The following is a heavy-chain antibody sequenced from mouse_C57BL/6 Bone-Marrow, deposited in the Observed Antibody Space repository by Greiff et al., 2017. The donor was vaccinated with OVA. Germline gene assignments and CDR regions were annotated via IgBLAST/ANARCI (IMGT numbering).Heavy chain of an antibody. Sequence: EVQGVESGGGLVQPGGSMKLSCAASGFTFSDAWMDWVRQSPEKGLEWVAEIRNKANNHATYYAESVKGRFTISRDDSKSSVYLQMNSLRAEDTGIYYCTRSHGYYPSPVLYYAMDYWGQGTSVTVSS. CDR2: IRNKANNHAT. CDR3: TRSHGYYPSPVLYYAMDY. V-gene: IGHV6-6*01. CDR1: GFTFSDAW. J-gene: IGHJ4*01. D-gene: IGHD2-3*01.